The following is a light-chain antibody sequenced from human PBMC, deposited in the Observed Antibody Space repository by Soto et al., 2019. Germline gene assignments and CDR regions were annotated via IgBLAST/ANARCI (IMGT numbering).Light chain of an antibody. CDR3: CSYAGSYTFAV. V-gene: IGLV2-11*01. J-gene: IGLJ7*01. CDR1: SSGVGGYNY. CDR2: DVS. Sequence: QSALTQPRSVSGSPGQSVTISCTGTSSGVGGYNYVSWYQQHPGKAPKLMICDVSKRHSGVPDRFSGSKSGNTASLTISGLQAEDEADYYCCSYAGSYTFAVFGGGTQLTVL.